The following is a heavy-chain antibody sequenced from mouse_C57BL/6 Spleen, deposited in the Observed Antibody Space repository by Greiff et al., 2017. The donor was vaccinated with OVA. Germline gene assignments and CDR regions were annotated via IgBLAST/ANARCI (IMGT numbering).Heavy chain of an antibody. CDR1: GFTFSNYW. CDR2: IRLKSDNYAT. J-gene: IGHJ1*03. D-gene: IGHD1-1*01. CDR3: TGSSPLSSHWYFDV. Sequence: EVQGVESGGGLVQPGGSMKLSCVASGFTFSNYWMNWVRQSPEKGLEWVAQIRLKSDNYATHYAESVKGRFTISRDDSKSSVYLQMNNLRAEDTGIYYCTGSSPLSSHWYFDVWGTGTTVTVSS. V-gene: IGHV6-3*01.